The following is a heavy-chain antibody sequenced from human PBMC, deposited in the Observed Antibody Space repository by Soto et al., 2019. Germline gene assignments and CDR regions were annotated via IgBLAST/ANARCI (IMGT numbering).Heavy chain of an antibody. V-gene: IGHV3-7*04. CDR1: GFTFRTYW. D-gene: IGHD3-22*01. Sequence: GGSLRLSCAASGFTFRTYWMSWVRQAQGKGLEWVANIKPDGSQKWYVDSVKGRFTISRNNAKNSFYLQMNSLRVEDTAMYYCARGDFHDTSGPFSDAFDIWGQGTMVTVSS. CDR3: ARGDFHDTSGPFSDAFDI. J-gene: IGHJ3*02. CDR2: IKPDGSQK.